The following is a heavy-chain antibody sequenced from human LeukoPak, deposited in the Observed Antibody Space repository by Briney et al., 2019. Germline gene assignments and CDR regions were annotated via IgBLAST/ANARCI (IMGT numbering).Heavy chain of an antibody. J-gene: IGHJ4*02. CDR3: AKLASKHYSPGLGYYFDY. D-gene: IGHD3/OR15-3a*01. V-gene: IGHV3-23*01. Sequence: GGSLRLSCAASGFTFSSYAMSWVRQAPGKGLEWVSAISGSGGSTYYADSVKGRFTISRDNSKNTLYLQMNSLRAEDTAVYYCAKLASKHYSPGLGYYFDYWGQGTLVTVSS. CDR2: ISGSGGST. CDR1: GFTFSSYA.